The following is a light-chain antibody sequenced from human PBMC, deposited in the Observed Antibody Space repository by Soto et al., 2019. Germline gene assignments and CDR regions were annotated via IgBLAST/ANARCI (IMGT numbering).Light chain of an antibody. V-gene: IGKV3-15*01. CDR1: HSVSSN. CDR2: GAS. CDR3: QQYNDWPPWT. Sequence: EIVMTQSPATLSVSPGGRASLSCRASHSVSSNLAWYQQKPGQAPRLLIYGASTRATGIPARFSGSGSGTEFTLTISSLQSEDFAVYYCQQYNDWPPWTFDPGTKVEIK. J-gene: IGKJ1*01.